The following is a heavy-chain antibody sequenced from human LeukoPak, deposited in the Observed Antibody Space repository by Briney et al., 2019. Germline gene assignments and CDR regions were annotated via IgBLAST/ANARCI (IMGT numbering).Heavy chain of an antibody. CDR1: GDSISSSSYY. CDR2: IYYSGST. D-gene: IGHD6-19*01. CDR3: ARALPQWLARYYFDY. J-gene: IGHJ4*02. V-gene: IGHV4-39*01. Sequence: SETLSLTCTVSGDSISSSSYYWGWIRQPPGKGLEWIGTIYYSGSTYYNPSLESRVTISIDTSKNQFSLKLNSVTAADTAVYYCARALPQWLARYYFDYWGQGTLVTVFS.